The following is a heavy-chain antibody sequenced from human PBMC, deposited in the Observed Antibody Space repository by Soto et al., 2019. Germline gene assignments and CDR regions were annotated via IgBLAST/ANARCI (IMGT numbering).Heavy chain of an antibody. CDR1: GYSFTSYG. D-gene: IGHD2-21*01. V-gene: IGHV1-18*01. J-gene: IGHJ5*02. CDR2: VSTYDANT. CDR3: ARVFSLVVIAIHSLWFDP. Sequence: ASVKVSCQASGYSFTSYGISWVRQAPGHGLEWMGWVSTYDANTNYAQKFQGRVSMTTDTSTSTAYMELRNLRSDDTAVYYCARVFSLVVIAIHSLWFDPWGQGTLVTVSS.